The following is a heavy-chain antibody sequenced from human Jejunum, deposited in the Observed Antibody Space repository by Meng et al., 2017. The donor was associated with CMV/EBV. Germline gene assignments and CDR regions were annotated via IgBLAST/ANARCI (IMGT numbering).Heavy chain of an antibody. CDR1: GFIFSTYG. Sequence: RLSCAASGFIFSTYGMHWVRQAPGKGPEWVSGINSDGTSTSYADSVKGRFTISRDNAKNTLYLQMNSLRAEDTAVYYCATSRTYDYWGQGTLVTVSS. V-gene: IGHV3-74*01. J-gene: IGHJ4*02. CDR2: INSDGTST. CDR3: ATSRTYDY.